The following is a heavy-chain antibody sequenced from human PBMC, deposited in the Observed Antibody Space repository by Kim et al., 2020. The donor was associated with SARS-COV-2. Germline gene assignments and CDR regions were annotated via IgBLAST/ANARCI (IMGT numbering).Heavy chain of an antibody. CDR1: GGSISGYF. J-gene: IGHJ3*01. CDR2: INYGLSS. V-gene: IGHV4-59*13. D-gene: IGHD1-20*01. CDR3: AGGGLNWNLALDL. Sequence: SETLSLTCTVSGGSISGYFWNWIRQSPGKGREWIGKINYGLSSSYNPSLKSRVTMSVDTSKNQVSLMLTSVSAADTAVYRCAGGGLNWNLALDLWGQG.